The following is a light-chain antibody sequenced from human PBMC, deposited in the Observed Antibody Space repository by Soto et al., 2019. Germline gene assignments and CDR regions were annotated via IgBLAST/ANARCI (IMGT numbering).Light chain of an antibody. CDR2: NVS. Sequence: QSALTQPASVSGSPGQSITMSCTGTASDIGAHYYVSWYQQHPGTAPILLIDNVSKRAFGVSIRFSSSKSGSTASLTISGVEAEADDDYDCKEYSDSNYVFGTGTKLTVL. J-gene: IGLJ1*01. CDR1: ASDIGAHYY. CDR3: KEYSDSNYV. V-gene: IGLV2-14*03.